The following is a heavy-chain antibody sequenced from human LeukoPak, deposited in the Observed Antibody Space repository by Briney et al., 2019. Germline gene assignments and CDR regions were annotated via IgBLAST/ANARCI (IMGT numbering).Heavy chain of an antibody. CDR1: GGAISSSSYY. D-gene: IGHD6-19*01. CDR2: IYYSGST. Sequence: PSETLSLTCTVSGGAISSSSYYWGWIRQPPGQGLEWIGSIYYSGSTYYNPSLKSRVTISVDTSKNQFSLKLSSVTAADTAVYYCARVGFSVAIDYWGQGTLVTVSS. J-gene: IGHJ4*02. V-gene: IGHV4-39*01. CDR3: ARVGFSVAIDY.